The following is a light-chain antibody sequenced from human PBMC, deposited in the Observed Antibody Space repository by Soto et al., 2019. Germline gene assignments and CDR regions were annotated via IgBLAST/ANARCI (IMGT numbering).Light chain of an antibody. CDR1: QSVSSN. CDR3: QQYNSWPLT. Sequence: ETVMTQSPASLSVSPGERATLSCRASQSVSSNLAWYQQRPGQAPRILIYGASTRPTGIPARFSGSGSGTEFTLTISSLQSEDFAVYYCQQYNSWPLTFGGGTKVEIK. V-gene: IGKV3-15*01. CDR2: GAS. J-gene: IGKJ4*01.